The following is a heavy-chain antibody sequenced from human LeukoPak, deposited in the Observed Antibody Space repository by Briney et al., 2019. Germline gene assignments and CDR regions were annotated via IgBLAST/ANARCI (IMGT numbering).Heavy chain of an antibody. Sequence: PGGSLRLSCAASGFTFSSYAMSWVRQAPGKGPEWVSAISGSGGSTYYADSVKGRFTISRDNSKNTLYLQMNSLRAEDTAVYYCAKDGEADCSSTSCYAYWGQGTLVTVSS. CDR2: ISGSGGST. J-gene: IGHJ4*02. CDR3: AKDGEADCSSTSCYAY. V-gene: IGHV3-23*01. CDR1: GFTFSSYA. D-gene: IGHD2-2*01.